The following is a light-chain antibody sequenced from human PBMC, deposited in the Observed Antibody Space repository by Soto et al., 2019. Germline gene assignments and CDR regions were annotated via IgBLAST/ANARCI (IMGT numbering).Light chain of an antibody. CDR2: KVS. V-gene: IGKV2-30*02. CDR1: QSLVHSDGNTH. Sequence: DVVMTQSPLSLPVTLGQPASISCRSTQSLVHSDGNTHLNWFQQRPGQSPRRLICKVSNRDSGVPDRFSGSASGTDFILKISRAEAEDVGVYYCMQGTHWPYTFGQGTKVDIK. CDR3: MQGTHWPYT. J-gene: IGKJ2*01.